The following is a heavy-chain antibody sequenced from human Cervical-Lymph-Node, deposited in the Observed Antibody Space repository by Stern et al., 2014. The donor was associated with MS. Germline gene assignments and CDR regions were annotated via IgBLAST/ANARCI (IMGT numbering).Heavy chain of an antibody. CDR3: ARDYEDTSMLFDH. J-gene: IGHJ4*02. Sequence: VQLLESGGAVVQPGRSLRLSCAASGFTFSSYGVQWVRQAPGTGLEWVTVISYDGNHKYYAASVKGRFTISRDNSKNTLHLQMNSVTPDDTAIYYCARDYEDTSMLFDHWGQGTLVTVSS. CDR2: ISYDGNHK. V-gene: IGHV3-30*03. D-gene: IGHD2-8*01. CDR1: GFTFSSYG.